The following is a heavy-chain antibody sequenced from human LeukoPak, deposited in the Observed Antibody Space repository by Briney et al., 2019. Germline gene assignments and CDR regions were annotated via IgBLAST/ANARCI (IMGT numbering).Heavy chain of an antibody. D-gene: IGHD3-22*01. CDR2: IYYSGST. CDR1: GGSISSCY. CDR3: VRAYYYDSSGYYWVGFDP. V-gene: IGHV4-59*01. J-gene: IGHJ5*02. Sequence: PSETLSLTCTVSGGSISSCYWSWIRQPPGKGLEWIGYIYYSGSTNYNPSLKSRVTISVDTSKNQFSLKLSSVTAADTAVYYCVRAYYYDSSGYYWVGFDPWGQGTLVTVCS.